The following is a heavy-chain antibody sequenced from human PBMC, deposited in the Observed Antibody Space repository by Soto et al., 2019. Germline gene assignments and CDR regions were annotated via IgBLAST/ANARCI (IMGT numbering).Heavy chain of an antibody. V-gene: IGHV4-31*03. J-gene: IGHJ5*02. CDR2: IYYSGST. D-gene: IGHD2-2*01. CDR1: GGSISSGGYY. CDR3: ARGYCSSTSCFDP. Sequence: PSETRSLTCSVSGGSISSGGYYWSWIRQHPGKGLEWIGYIYYSGSTSYNPSLKSRVTISVDTSKNQFSLKLSSVTAADTAVYYCARGYCSSTSCFDPWGQGTLVTVS.